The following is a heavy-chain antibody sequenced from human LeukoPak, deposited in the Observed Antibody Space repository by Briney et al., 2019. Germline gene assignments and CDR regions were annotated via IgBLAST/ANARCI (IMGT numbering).Heavy chain of an antibody. CDR3: ARRKVAATRNWFDP. V-gene: IGHV1-2*02. CDR1: GYTFTGYY. CDR2: INPNSGDT. Sequence: ASVKVSCKASGYTFTGYYMHWVRQAPGQGLEWMGWINPNSGDTNYAQKFQGRVTMTRDTSISTAYMELSRLRSDDTAVYYCARRKVAATRNWFDPWGQGTLVTVSP. D-gene: IGHD2-15*01. J-gene: IGHJ5*02.